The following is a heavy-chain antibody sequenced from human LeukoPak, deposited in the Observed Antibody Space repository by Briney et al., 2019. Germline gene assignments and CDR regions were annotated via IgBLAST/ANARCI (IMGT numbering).Heavy chain of an antibody. Sequence: SGTLSLTCAVYGGSFSGYYWSWIRQPPGKGLEWIGEINHSGSTNYNPSLKSRVTISVDTSKNQFSLKLSSVTAADTAVYYCARGGVSIAARPFDYWGQGTLVTVSS. CDR1: GGSFSGYY. V-gene: IGHV4-34*01. J-gene: IGHJ4*02. D-gene: IGHD6-6*01. CDR3: ARGGVSIAARPFDY. CDR2: INHSGST.